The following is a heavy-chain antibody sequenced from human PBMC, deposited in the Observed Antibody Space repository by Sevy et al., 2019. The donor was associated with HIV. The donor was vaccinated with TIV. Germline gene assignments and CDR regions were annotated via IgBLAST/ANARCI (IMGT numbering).Heavy chain of an antibody. CDR2: IYYSGST. CDR3: ARLGYCTNGVCYYFDY. D-gene: IGHD2-8*01. Sequence: SETLSLTCTVSGGSISSSSYYWGWIRQPPGKGLEWIGSIYYSGSTYYNPSLKSRVTISVDTSKNQFSLKLSSVTAADTAVYYCARLGYCTNGVCYYFDYWGQRTLVTVSS. CDR1: GGSISSSSYY. V-gene: IGHV4-39*01. J-gene: IGHJ4*02.